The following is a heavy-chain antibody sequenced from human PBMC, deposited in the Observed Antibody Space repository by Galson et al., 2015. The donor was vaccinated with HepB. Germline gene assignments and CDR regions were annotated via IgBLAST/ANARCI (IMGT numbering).Heavy chain of an antibody. Sequence: SLRLSCAASGFTFSSYWMHWVRQAPGKGLVWVSRINSDGSSTSYADSVKGRFTISRDNAQNTLYLQMNSLRAEDTAVYYCARVEREVVPAASAIYDYYYYYYMDVWGKGTTVTASS. J-gene: IGHJ6*03. D-gene: IGHD2-2*01. V-gene: IGHV3-74*01. CDR2: INSDGSST. CDR1: GFTFSSYW. CDR3: ARVEREVVPAASAIYDYYYYYYMDV.